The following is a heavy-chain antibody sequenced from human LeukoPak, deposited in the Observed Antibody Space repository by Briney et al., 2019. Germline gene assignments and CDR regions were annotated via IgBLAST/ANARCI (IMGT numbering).Heavy chain of an antibody. J-gene: IGHJ4*02. V-gene: IGHV3-23*01. Sequence: PGGSLRLSCTASGITVSSYAMSWVRQAPGKGLEWVSTISGSGIRTFYYADSVRVRFTISRSNSKNTLYLQMGSLRVEDTAVYYCAKDLAGTHGTFDYWGQGTLVSVSS. CDR3: AKDLAGTHGTFDY. CDR1: GITVSSYA. D-gene: IGHD5-24*01. CDR2: ISGSGIRT.